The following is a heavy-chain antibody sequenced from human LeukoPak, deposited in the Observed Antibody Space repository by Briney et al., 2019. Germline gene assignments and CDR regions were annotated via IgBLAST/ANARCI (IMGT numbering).Heavy chain of an antibody. CDR3: TRDTTTVTTWLDDAFDI. Sequence: PGGSLRLSCAASGLTFSSYWMNWVRQAPGKGLEWVGFIRSKAYGGTTEYAASVKGRFTISGDDSKSIAYLQMNSLKTEDTAVYYCTRDTTTVTTWLDDAFDIWGQGTMVTVSS. D-gene: IGHD4-17*01. J-gene: IGHJ3*02. CDR1: GLTFSSYW. CDR2: IRSKAYGGTT. V-gene: IGHV3-49*04.